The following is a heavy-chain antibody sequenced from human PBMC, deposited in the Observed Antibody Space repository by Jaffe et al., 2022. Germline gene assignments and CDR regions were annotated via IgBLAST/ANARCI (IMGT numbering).Heavy chain of an antibody. CDR1: GGSISSGSYY. V-gene: IGHV4-61*02. CDR3: ARSTYYHAFDI. J-gene: IGHJ3*02. D-gene: IGHD1-26*01. Sequence: QVQLQESGPGLVKPSQTLSLTCTVSGGSISSGSYYWSWIRQPAGKGLEWIGRIYTSGSTNYNPSLKSRVTISVDTSKNQFSLKLSSVTAADTAVYYCARSTYYHAFDIWGQGTMVTVSS. CDR2: IYTSGST.